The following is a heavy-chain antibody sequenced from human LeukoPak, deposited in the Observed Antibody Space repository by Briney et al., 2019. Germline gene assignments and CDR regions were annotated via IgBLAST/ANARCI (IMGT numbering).Heavy chain of an antibody. CDR2: IYPGDSDT. Sequence: GASLQISCKGSGSIFTSYWIGWVRPLPGKGLEWMGIIYPGDSDTRYSPSFQGQVTISADKSISTAYLQWSSLKASDTAMYYCARLYYYDSSGYLLNYWGQGTLVTVSS. J-gene: IGHJ4*02. V-gene: IGHV5-51*01. D-gene: IGHD3-22*01. CDR1: GSIFTSYW. CDR3: ARLYYYDSSGYLLNY.